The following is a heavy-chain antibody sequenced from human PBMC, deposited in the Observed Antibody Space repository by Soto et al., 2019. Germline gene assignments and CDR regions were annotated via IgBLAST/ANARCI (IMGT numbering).Heavy chain of an antibody. D-gene: IGHD3-10*01. CDR3: ARLPYYYGSGSYHNPSLDYGMDV. CDR1: GYSFTSYW. V-gene: IGHV5-51*01. Sequence: PGESLKISCKGSGYSFTSYWIGWVRQMPGKGLEWMGIIYPGDSDTRYSPSFQGQVTISADKSISTAYLQWSSLKASDTAMYYCARLPYYYGSGSYHNPSLDYGMDVWGQGTTVTVSS. CDR2: IYPGDSDT. J-gene: IGHJ6*02.